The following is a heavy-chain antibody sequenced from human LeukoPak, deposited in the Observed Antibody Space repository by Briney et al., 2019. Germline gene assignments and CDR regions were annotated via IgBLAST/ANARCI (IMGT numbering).Heavy chain of an antibody. D-gene: IGHD3-16*01. J-gene: IGHJ5*02. CDR2: ISYDGSVK. CDR3: ARDSDLRWGNWFDL. CDR1: GFTFSSYG. V-gene: IGHV3-30*03. Sequence: PGGSLRLSCAASGFTFSSYGMHWVRQAPGKGLEWVAVISYDGSVKYYADSVKGRFTISRDNSKNTLYLQMNSLRAEDTAVYYCARDSDLRWGNWFDLWAQGTLVTVSS.